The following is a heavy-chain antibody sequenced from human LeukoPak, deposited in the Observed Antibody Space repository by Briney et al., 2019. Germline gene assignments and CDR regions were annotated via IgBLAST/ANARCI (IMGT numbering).Heavy chain of an antibody. Sequence: ASVKVSCNASGYTFTIYYMHWVRQAPGQGLEWMGIINPSGGSTSYAQKFQGRVTLTRDTSISTAYMELSSLRSDDTAVYYCARHGSRNETHYYFDYWGQGTLVTVSS. V-gene: IGHV1-46*01. CDR2: INPSGGST. J-gene: IGHJ4*02. D-gene: IGHD3-10*01. CDR1: GYTFTIYY. CDR3: ARHGSRNETHYYFDY.